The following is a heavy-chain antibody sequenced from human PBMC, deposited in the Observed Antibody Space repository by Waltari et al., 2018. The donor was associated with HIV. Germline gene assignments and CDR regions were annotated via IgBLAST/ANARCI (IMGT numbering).Heavy chain of an antibody. J-gene: IGHJ5*02. CDR1: GFTFSTYA. V-gene: IGHV3-23*01. Sequence: EVQLLESGGGLVQPGGSVRLSCAASGFTFSTYAMSWVRQAPGKGRECCSTISGSRSHTSCADSVKCRFTTSRDKSKNTLYLQMNSLRADDTAIYYCAKDQYGLLPSGLDPWGQGTLVTISS. D-gene: IGHD2-15*01. CDR3: AKDQYGLLPSGLDP. CDR2: ISGSRSHT.